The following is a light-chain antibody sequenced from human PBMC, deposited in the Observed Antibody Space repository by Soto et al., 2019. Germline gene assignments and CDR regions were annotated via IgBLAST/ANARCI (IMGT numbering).Light chain of an antibody. CDR3: QQYNNWPPLT. CDR1: QSVSSN. CDR2: GAS. V-gene: IGKV3-15*01. Sequence: EIVMTQSPATLSVSPGERATLSCRASQSVSSNVAWYQQKPGQAPRLLIYGASTRATGIPARFSGSGSGTEFTLTISSLQSEDFAVYYCQQYNNWPPLTFGGGTKVEL. J-gene: IGKJ4*01.